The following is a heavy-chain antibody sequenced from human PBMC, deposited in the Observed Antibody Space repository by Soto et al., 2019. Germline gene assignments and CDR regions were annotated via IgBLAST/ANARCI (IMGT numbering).Heavy chain of an antibody. V-gene: IGHV4-4*07. Sequence: GTLTLTCIVSGVSVTSYTWSGVRQPANKGLEWIGRVFSSVSATYSPSLKSRVRISMDTPENRISLKLDSVTAADAGVYYCTRDGMTTGDTWGPGTLVTVSS. D-gene: IGHD2-21*02. CDR2: VFSSVSA. J-gene: IGHJ4*02. CDR1: GVSVTSYT. CDR3: TRDGMTTGDT.